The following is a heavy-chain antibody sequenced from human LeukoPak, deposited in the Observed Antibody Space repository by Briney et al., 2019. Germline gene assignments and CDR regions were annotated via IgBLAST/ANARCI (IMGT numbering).Heavy chain of an antibody. CDR3: AKGRRQQLGAYYFDY. V-gene: IGHV3-23*01. CDR2: ISGSGGST. D-gene: IGHD6-13*01. Sequence: GGSLRLSCAASGFTFSSYAMSWVRQAPGKGLEWVSAISGSGGSTYYADSVKGRFTISRDNSKNTLYLQMNSLRAEDTAVYYCAKGRRQQLGAYYFDYWGQGTLVTVSS. J-gene: IGHJ4*02. CDR1: GFTFSSYA.